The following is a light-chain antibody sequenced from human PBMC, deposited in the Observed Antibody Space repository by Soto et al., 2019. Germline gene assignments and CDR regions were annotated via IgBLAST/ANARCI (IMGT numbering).Light chain of an antibody. J-gene: IGKJ1*01. CDR1: QSVSSSY. V-gene: IGKV3-20*01. CDR3: QQYGSSGT. CDR2: GAS. Sequence: IVFTQSPCTLSLSTGERATLSCRASQSVSSSYLAWYQQKPGQAPRLVIYGASSRATGIPDRFSGSGSGTDFTLTISKLEPEDFAVYYCQQYGSSGTFGQRTKVDIK.